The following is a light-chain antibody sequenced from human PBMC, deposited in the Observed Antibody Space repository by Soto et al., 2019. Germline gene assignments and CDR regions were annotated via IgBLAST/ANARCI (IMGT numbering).Light chain of an antibody. CDR1: QSLRSD. CDR2: DIF. J-gene: IGKJ4*01. Sequence: EIVMTQSPATLSASPGVRATLSCRASQSLRSDLAWYQRKPGKAPRLVIYDIFTRATGVPTRISGSGSGTEFTPTISCLQSEDFAVYYCQQYNRWPLTFGGGTKVDMK. V-gene: IGKV3D-15*01. CDR3: QQYNRWPLT.